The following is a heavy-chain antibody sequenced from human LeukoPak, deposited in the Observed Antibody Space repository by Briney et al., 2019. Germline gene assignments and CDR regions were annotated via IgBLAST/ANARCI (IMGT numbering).Heavy chain of an antibody. V-gene: IGHV3-74*01. J-gene: IGHJ6*03. Sequence: GGSLRLSCAASGFTFSSYWMHWVRQAPGKGLVWVSRINSDGSSTSYADSVKGRFTISRDNAKNTLYLQMNSLRAEDTAVYYCARAMSGTYYYYYYYMDVWGKGTTVTVSS. CDR3: ARAMSGTYYYYYYYMDV. CDR2: INSDGSST. D-gene: IGHD6-25*01. CDR1: GFTFSSYW.